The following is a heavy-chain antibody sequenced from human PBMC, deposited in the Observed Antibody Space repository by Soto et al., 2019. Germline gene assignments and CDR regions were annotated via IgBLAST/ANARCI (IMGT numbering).Heavy chain of an antibody. J-gene: IGHJ4*02. CDR1: GYSFTSYW. CDR2: IYPGDSDT. Sequence: GESLKISCKGSGYSFTSYWIGWVRQMPGKGLEWMGIIYPGDSDTRYSPSFQGQVTISADKSISTAYLQWSSLKASDTAMYYCARPYYDSSGYYYLDYWGQGTLVTVSS. V-gene: IGHV5-51*01. CDR3: ARPYYDSSGYYYLDY. D-gene: IGHD3-22*01.